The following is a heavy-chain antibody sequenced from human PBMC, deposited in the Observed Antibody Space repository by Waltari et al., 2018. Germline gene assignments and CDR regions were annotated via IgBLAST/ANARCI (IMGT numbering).Heavy chain of an antibody. V-gene: IGHV1-8*03. Sequence: QVQLVQSGAEVKKPGASVKVSCKASGYTFNSYDINWVRQATGQGLEGMGCKNPNTGNTSYAQKFQGRVTITRNTSISTAYMELSSLRSEDTAVYYCAYRATHNWFDPWGQGTLVTVSS. CDR2: KNPNTGNT. CDR3: AYRATHNWFDP. CDR1: GYTFNSYD. J-gene: IGHJ5*02. D-gene: IGHD5-12*01.